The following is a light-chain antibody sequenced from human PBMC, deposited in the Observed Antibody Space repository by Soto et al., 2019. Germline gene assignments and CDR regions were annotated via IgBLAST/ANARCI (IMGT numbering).Light chain of an antibody. Sequence: QSVLTQPPSASATPGQRVTISCSGSSSNIGNNFVYWYQQLPRTAPKLLIYRNNQRPSGVPDRFSGSKSGTSASLAISGLRSEDEADYYCAAWDDSLSGPVFGGGTKVTVL. CDR2: RNN. J-gene: IGLJ2*01. V-gene: IGLV1-47*01. CDR3: AAWDDSLSGPV. CDR1: SSNIGNNF.